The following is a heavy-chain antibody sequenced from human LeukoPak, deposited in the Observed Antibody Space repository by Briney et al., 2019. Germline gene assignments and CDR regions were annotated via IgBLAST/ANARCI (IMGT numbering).Heavy chain of an antibody. J-gene: IGHJ2*01. V-gene: IGHV4-30-4*01. CDR2: IYYSGST. Sequence: SETLSLTCTVSGGSISSGDYYWSWIRQPPGTGLEWIGYIYYSGSTYYNPSLKSRVTISVDTSKNQFSLKLSSVTAADTAVYYCARDEYDSSGYYRRYFDLWGRGTLVTVSS. D-gene: IGHD3-22*01. CDR1: GGSISSGDYY. CDR3: ARDEYDSSGYYRRYFDL.